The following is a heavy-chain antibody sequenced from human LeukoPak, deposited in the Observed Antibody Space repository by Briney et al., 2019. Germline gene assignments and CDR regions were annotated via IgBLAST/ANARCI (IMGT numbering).Heavy chain of an antibody. D-gene: IGHD3-22*01. V-gene: IGHV1-69*06. Sequence: SVKVSCKASGGTFSSYAISWVRQAPGQGLEWMGGIIPIFGTANYAQKFQGRVTITADKSTSTAYMELSSPRSEDTAVYYCARALYKYYYDSSGYYFLDYWGQGTLVTVSS. CDR2: IIPIFGTA. CDR3: ARALYKYYYDSSGYYFLDY. J-gene: IGHJ4*02. CDR1: GGTFSSYA.